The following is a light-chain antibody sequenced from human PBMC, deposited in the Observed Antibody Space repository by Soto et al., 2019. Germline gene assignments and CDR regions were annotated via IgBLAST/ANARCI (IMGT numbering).Light chain of an antibody. V-gene: IGLV2-8*01. CDR3: SSYAGSNNYV. CDR1: SSDVGGYNY. Sequence: QSVLTQPPSASGSPGHSVTISCTGTSSDVGGYNYVSWYQQHPGKAPKPMISEVTKRPSGVPDRFSGSKSGNTASLTVSGLQDEDEADYYCSSYAGSNNYVFGSGTKVTVL. J-gene: IGLJ1*01. CDR2: EVT.